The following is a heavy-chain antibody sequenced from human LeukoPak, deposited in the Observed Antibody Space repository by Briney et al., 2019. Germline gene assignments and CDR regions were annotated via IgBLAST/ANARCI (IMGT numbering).Heavy chain of an antibody. Sequence: GGSLRLSCAASGFTFSGYYMSWIRQAPGKGLEWVSYISSSGSTIYYADSVKGRFTISRDNAKNSLYLQMNSLRAEDTAVYYCARELEYDYVWGSYRYRSDAFDIWGQGTMVTVSS. CDR1: GFTFSGYY. V-gene: IGHV3-11*01. D-gene: IGHD3-16*02. CDR3: ARELEYDYVWGSYRYRSDAFDI. CDR2: ISSSGSTI. J-gene: IGHJ3*02.